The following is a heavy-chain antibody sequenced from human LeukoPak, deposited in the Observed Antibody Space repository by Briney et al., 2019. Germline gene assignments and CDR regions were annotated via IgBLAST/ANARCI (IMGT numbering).Heavy chain of an antibody. D-gene: IGHD3-3*01. CDR2: IYYSGST. CDR3: ARNPGYSDYWSGPNWFDP. V-gene: IGHV4-39*07. CDR1: GGSISSSTYY. Sequence: PSETLSLTCTVSGGSISSSTYYWGWIRQPPGKGLEWIGSIYYSGSTYYNPSLKSRVTISVDTPKNQFSLKLSSVTAADTAVYYCARNPGYSDYWSGPNWFDPWGQGTLVTVSS. J-gene: IGHJ5*02.